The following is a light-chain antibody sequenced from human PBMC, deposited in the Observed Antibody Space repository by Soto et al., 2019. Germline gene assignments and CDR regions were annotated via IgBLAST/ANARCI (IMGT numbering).Light chain of an antibody. V-gene: IGKV1-9*01. CDR1: QDIKSY. CDR3: QQYNDWPQT. CDR2: PAS. J-gene: IGKJ1*01. Sequence: DIQLTQSPSFLSASVGDRVTIACRASQDIKSYLAWYQQKPGKAPKLLIYPASTLQSGVPSRFSGSGSGTEFTLTISSLQSEDFAIYYCQQYNDWPQTFGQGTRVEIK.